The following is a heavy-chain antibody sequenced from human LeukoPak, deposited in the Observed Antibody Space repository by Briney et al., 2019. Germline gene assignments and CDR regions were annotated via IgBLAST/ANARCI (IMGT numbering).Heavy chain of an antibody. V-gene: IGHV4-59*08. CDR3: ARHGTGYYFDS. D-gene: IGHD6-13*01. CDR1: GGPISRYY. Sequence: PSETLSLTCTVSGGPISRYYWSWIRQPPGQGLEWIGYIYYRGSTNYNPSLKSRVTISVDTSKNQFSLKLSSVTAADTAVYYCARHGTGYYFDSWGQGTLVTVSS. CDR2: IYYRGST. J-gene: IGHJ4*02.